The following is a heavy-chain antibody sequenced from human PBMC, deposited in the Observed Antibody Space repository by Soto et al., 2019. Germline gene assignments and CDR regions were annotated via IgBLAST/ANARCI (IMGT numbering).Heavy chain of an antibody. Sequence: GGSLRLSFAASGFAVSSNYMSWVRQAPGKGLEWVSVIYSGGSTYYADSVKGRFTISRDNSKNTLYLQMNSLRAEDTAVYYCDSGYSYGLDYWGQGTLVTVSS. CDR1: GFAVSSNY. J-gene: IGHJ4*02. D-gene: IGHD5-18*01. V-gene: IGHV3-53*01. CDR2: IYSGGST. CDR3: DSGYSYGLDY.